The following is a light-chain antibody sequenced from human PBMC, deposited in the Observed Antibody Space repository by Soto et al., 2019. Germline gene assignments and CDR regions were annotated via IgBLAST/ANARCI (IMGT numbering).Light chain of an antibody. CDR3: QQYNNWPPIT. CDR2: YAS. V-gene: IGKV3-15*01. Sequence: EIMMTQSPATLSVSLGERATLSCRASQSVSNNLAWYQQKPGQAPRLLIYYASTRATGVPARFSGSGSGTEFTLTISSLQSEDFALYYCQQYNNWPPITFGQGTRLEMK. CDR1: QSVSNN. J-gene: IGKJ5*01.